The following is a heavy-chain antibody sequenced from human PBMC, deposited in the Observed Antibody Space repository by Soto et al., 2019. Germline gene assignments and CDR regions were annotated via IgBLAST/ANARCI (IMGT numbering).Heavy chain of an antibody. V-gene: IGHV3-15*01. Sequence: GGSLRLSCAASGFTFSNAWMSWVRQAPGKGLEWVGRIKSKTDGGTTDYAAPVKGRFTISRDDSKNTLYLQMNSLNTEDTAVYYCTASQTVEYYYYYGMDVWGQGTTVTVSS. D-gene: IGHD4-17*01. J-gene: IGHJ6*02. CDR2: IKSKTDGGTT. CDR1: GFTFSNAW. CDR3: TASQTVEYYYYYGMDV.